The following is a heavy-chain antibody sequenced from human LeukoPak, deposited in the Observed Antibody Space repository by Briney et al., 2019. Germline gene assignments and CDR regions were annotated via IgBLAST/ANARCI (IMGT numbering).Heavy chain of an antibody. V-gene: IGHV3-48*01. J-gene: IGHJ4*02. D-gene: IGHD3-16*01. CDR3: AREGGTNNY. CDR2: ISSSSSTI. CDR1: GFTFSSYS. Sequence: QPGGSLRLSCAASGFTFSSYSMNWVRQAPGKGLEWVSYISSSSSTIYYADSVKGRFTISRDNAKNSLYLQMNSLRAEDTAVYYCAREGGTNNYWGQGTLVTVSS.